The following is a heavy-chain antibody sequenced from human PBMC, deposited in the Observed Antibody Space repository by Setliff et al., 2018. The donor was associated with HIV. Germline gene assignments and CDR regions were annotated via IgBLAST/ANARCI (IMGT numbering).Heavy chain of an antibody. CDR3: ARHYQHSWVGVDYYFMDV. Sequence: SETLSLTCTVSGGSISSSVYYWGWIRQPPGKGLEWIGNIYYSGSTYYNPSLKSRITISVDTSKNQFSLKLRSVTAADTAVYYCARHYQHSWVGVDYYFMDVWGKGTTGTSP. D-gene: IGHD1-26*01. CDR1: GGSISSSVYY. CDR2: IYYSGST. V-gene: IGHV4-39*01. J-gene: IGHJ6*03.